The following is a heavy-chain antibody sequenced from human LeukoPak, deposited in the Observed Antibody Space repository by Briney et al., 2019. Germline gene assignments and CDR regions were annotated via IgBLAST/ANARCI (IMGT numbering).Heavy chain of an antibody. D-gene: IGHD5-24*01. J-gene: IGHJ4*02. CDR1: GFTFSSYA. Sequence: GGSLRLSCAASGFTFSSYAMSWVRQAPGKGLEWVSSISGNSGYTYHADSVKGRFTISRDNAKNSLYLQMNSLRPEDTAVYYCAGRGDGNLYYFDHWGQGTLVTASS. V-gene: IGHV3-23*01. CDR3: AGRGDGNLYYFDH. CDR2: ISGNSGYT.